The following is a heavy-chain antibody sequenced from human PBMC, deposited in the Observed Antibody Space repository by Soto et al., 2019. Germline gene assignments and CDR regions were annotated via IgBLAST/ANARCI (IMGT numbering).Heavy chain of an antibody. D-gene: IGHD5-12*01. J-gene: IGHJ4*02. CDR1: GFTFSSYA. CDR2: ISYDGSNK. Sequence: PGGSLRLSCAASGFTFSSYAMHWVRQAPGKGLEWVAVISYDGSNKYYADSVKGRFTISRDNSKNTLYLQMNSLRAEDTAVYYCARDNGYSGYLSHWGQGTLVTVSS. V-gene: IGHV3-30-3*01. CDR3: ARDNGYSGYLSH.